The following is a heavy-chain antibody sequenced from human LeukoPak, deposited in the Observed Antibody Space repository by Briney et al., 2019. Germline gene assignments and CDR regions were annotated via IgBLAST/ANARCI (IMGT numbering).Heavy chain of an antibody. CDR1: GFTFSSYA. V-gene: IGHV3-23*01. Sequence: QSGGSLRLSCAASGFTFSSYAMSWVRQAPGKGLEWVSAISGSGGSTYYADSVKGRFTISRDNSKNTLYLQMNGLRAEDTAVYYCAKDRRGGSGYECFDYWGQGTLVTVSS. D-gene: IGHD5-12*01. CDR3: AKDRRGGSGYECFDY. CDR2: ISGSGGST. J-gene: IGHJ4*02.